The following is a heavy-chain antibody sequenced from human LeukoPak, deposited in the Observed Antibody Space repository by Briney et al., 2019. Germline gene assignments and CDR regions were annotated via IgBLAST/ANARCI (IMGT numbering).Heavy chain of an antibody. Sequence: PGGSLRLSCATSGFTFSTYGMSWVRQAPGKGLEWVAVIWYDGSNIHYADSVKGRFTIPRDNSKNTLYLQMSSLRAEDTAVYYCARDVGVIKFYYGMDVWGQGTTVTVS. D-gene: IGHD3-10*01. CDR2: IWYDGSNI. V-gene: IGHV3-33*01. CDR3: ARDVGVIKFYYGMDV. CDR1: GFTFSTYG. J-gene: IGHJ6*02.